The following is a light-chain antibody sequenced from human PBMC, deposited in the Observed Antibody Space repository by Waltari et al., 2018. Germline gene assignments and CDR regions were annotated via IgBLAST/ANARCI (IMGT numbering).Light chain of an antibody. V-gene: IGKV1-17*01. Sequence: DIQMTQSPSSLSASVGDRVTITCRASQGISDDLGWYQQKPGKAPKRLIFAATTLDSGVPSRFSGSGSGTEFSLTISSLQPGDFATYFCLQHHTFPWTFGQGTTLVIK. CDR1: QGISDD. J-gene: IGKJ1*01. CDR3: LQHHTFPWT. CDR2: AAT.